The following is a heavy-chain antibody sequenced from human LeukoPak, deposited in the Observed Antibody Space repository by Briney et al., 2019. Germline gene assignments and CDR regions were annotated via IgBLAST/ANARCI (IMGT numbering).Heavy chain of an antibody. CDR3: AKDLMRAAPGTIFGY. CDR2: ISYNGNGK. J-gene: IGHJ4*02. V-gene: IGHV3-64*02. D-gene: IGHD6-13*01. Sequence: GGSLRLSCAASGFTFSDYAMHWVRQAPGKELKYVSAISYNGNGKHYADSVKGRFTISRDNSKNTLYLQMNSLRAEDTAVYYCAKDLMRAAPGTIFGYWGQGTLVTVSS. CDR1: GFTFSDYA.